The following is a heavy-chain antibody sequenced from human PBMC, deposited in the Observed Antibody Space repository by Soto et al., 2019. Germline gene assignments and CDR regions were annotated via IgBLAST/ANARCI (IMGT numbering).Heavy chain of an antibody. Sequence: ASVKVSCKASGYTFTSYGISWVRQAPGQGLEWMGWISAYNGNTNYAQKLQGRVTMTTDTSTSTAYMELRSLRSDDTAGYYCARDRRGGGGYSYGIFDYWGQGTLVTVSS. J-gene: IGHJ4*02. CDR1: GYTFTSYG. CDR2: ISAYNGNT. CDR3: ARDRRGGGGYSYGIFDY. V-gene: IGHV1-18*01. D-gene: IGHD5-18*01.